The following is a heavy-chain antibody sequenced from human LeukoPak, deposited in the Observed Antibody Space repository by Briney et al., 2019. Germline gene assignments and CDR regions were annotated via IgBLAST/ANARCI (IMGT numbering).Heavy chain of an antibody. CDR3: VRDCDTSGHYSWYDP. V-gene: IGHV3-30*03. CDR1: GFTFSSYS. J-gene: IGHJ5*02. Sequence: GGSLRLSCAASGFTFSSYSMNWVRQAPGKGLEWVAGISYDASKTFYGDSVRGRFTISRDNSMNTVLLQMNSLTNEDTAVYYCVRDCDTSGHYSWYDPWGQGTLVTVSS. D-gene: IGHD3-22*01. CDR2: ISYDASKT.